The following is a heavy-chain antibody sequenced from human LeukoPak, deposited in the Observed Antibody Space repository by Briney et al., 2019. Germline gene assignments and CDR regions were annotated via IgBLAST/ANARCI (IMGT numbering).Heavy chain of an antibody. CDR3: ARSRSSSWQYYYYMDV. CDR2: INPNSGGT. Sequence: ASVKVSCKASGYTFTGYYMHWVRQAPGQGLEWMGWINPNSGGTNYAQKFQGRVTMTRDTSIRTAYMELSRLRSDDTAVYYCARSRSSSWQYYYYMDVWGKGTTVTISS. V-gene: IGHV1-2*02. CDR1: GYTFTGYY. J-gene: IGHJ6*03. D-gene: IGHD6-13*01.